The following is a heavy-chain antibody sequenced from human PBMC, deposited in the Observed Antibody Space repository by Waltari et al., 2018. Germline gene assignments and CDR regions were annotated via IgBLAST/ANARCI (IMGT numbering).Heavy chain of an antibody. V-gene: IGHV3-7*03. J-gene: IGHJ4*02. CDR2: IKVDGSER. CDR1: GFTFSNNW. Sequence: EVQLVESGGGLVQPGGSLRLSCAASGFTFSNNWMAWVRQAPGKVLEWVANIKVDGSERHYVDSVKGRFTISRDNPKNSQYLQMNSLRADDTAVYYCARGSGWVFDYWGQGTVVTVSS. CDR3: ARGSGWVFDY. D-gene: IGHD6-19*01.